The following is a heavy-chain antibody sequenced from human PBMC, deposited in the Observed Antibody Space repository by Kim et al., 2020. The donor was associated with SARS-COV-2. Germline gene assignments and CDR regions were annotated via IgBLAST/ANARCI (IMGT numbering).Heavy chain of an antibody. J-gene: IGHJ4*02. CDR3: AKGPEWYSSSWYEGFDY. D-gene: IGHD6-13*01. V-gene: IGHV3-30*02. Sequence: VKGRFTISRDNSKNTLYLQMNSLRAEDTAVYYCAKGPEWYSSSWYEGFDYWGQGTLVTVSS.